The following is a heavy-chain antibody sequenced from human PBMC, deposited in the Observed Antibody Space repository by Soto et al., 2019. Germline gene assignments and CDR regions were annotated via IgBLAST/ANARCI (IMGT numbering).Heavy chain of an antibody. Sequence: ASVKVSCKASGGTFSSYRFNWVRQARGQGLEWLGGIVPIYRAADYAQKFQGRVTITADESTRTVYMELSSLKSQDTALYYCARDSGAKLSSSWGQGTLVTVSS. V-gene: IGHV1-69*13. CDR3: ARDSGAKLSSS. J-gene: IGHJ4*02. CDR2: IVPIYRAA. CDR1: GGTFSSYR. D-gene: IGHD6-13*01.